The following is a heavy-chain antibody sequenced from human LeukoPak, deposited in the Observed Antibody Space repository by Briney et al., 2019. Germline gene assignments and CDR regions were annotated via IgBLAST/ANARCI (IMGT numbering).Heavy chain of an antibody. Sequence: GGSLRLSCAASGFTFRSYGMHWVRQAPGKGLEWVAVISYDGSNKYYADSVKGRFTISRDNSKNTLYLQMNSLRAEDTAVYYCAKEPSYFDYWGQGTLVTVSS. V-gene: IGHV3-30*18. CDR3: AKEPSYFDY. CDR2: ISYDGSNK. J-gene: IGHJ4*02. CDR1: GFTFRSYG.